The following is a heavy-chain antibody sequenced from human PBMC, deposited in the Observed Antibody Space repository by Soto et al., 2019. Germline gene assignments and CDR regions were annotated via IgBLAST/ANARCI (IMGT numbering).Heavy chain of an antibody. Sequence: SLRLSCAASGFTFSSYGMHWVRQAPGKGLEWVAVISYDGSNKYYADSVKGRFTISRDNSKNTLYLQMNSLRAEDTAVYYCAKQGGFGVVFKSLANFDYWGQGTLVTVSS. J-gene: IGHJ4*02. CDR2: ISYDGSNK. CDR3: AKQGGFGVVFKSLANFDY. D-gene: IGHD3-3*01. CDR1: GFTFSSYG. V-gene: IGHV3-30*18.